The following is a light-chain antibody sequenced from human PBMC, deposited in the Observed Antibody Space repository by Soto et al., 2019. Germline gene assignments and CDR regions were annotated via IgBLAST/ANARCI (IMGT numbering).Light chain of an antibody. Sequence: QSALTQPASVSGSPGQSITISCTGTSSDVGGYNYVSWYQQHPGKAPKLMIYEVSNRPSGVSNRFSGSKSGNTASLTISGLQAEDVADYYCSSFPSINPWVFGGGTKVTVL. V-gene: IGLV2-14*01. CDR2: EVS. CDR3: SSFPSINPWV. CDR1: SSDVGGYNY. J-gene: IGLJ3*02.